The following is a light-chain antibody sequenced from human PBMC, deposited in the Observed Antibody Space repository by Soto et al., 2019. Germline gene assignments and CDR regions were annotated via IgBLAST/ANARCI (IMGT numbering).Light chain of an antibody. Sequence: DIQMTQSPSTLSGSVGDRVTITCRASQTISSWLAWYQQKPGKAPKLLIYKASTLKSGVPSRFSGSGSGTEFTLTISSLQPDDCATYYCQHYNSYSAAFGQGTKVELK. CDR1: QTISSW. V-gene: IGKV1-5*03. J-gene: IGKJ1*01. CDR2: KAS. CDR3: QHYNSYSAA.